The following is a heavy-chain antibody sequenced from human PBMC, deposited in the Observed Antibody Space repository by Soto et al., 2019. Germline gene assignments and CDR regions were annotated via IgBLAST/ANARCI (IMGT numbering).Heavy chain of an antibody. CDR3: AREEPSGEGAYDY. V-gene: IGHV3-30-3*01. Sequence: GSLRLSCAASGFTFSSYAMHWVRQAPGKGLEWVAVISYDGSNKYYADSVKGRFTIPRDNSKNALYLQMNSLRAEDTAVYYCAREEPSGEGAYDYWGQGT. CDR2: ISYDGSNK. D-gene: IGHD1-26*01. CDR1: GFTFSSYA. J-gene: IGHJ4*02.